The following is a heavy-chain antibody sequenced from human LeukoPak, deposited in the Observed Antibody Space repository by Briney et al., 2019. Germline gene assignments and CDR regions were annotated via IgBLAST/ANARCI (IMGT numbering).Heavy chain of an antibody. CDR2: ISSSSSYI. CDR3: AREGPVQQQLSYYGMDV. Sequence: GGSLRLSCAASGFTFSSYSMNWVRQAPGKGLEWVSSISSSSSYIYYVDSVKGRFTISRDNAKNSLYLQMNSLRAEDTAVYYCAREGPVQQQLSYYGMDVWGQGTTVTVSS. J-gene: IGHJ6*02. CDR1: GFTFSSYS. D-gene: IGHD6-13*01. V-gene: IGHV3-21*01.